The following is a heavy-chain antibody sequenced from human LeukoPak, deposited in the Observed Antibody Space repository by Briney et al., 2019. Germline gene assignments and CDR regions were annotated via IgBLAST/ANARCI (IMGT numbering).Heavy chain of an antibody. CDR2: IKPKTDGETT. D-gene: IGHD2-21*01. CDR1: GFTFSSYS. J-gene: IGHJ4*02. CDR3: ITPLPYSAQ. V-gene: IGHV3-15*07. Sequence: GGSLRLPCAASGFTFSSYSMNWVRQAPGKGLEWVGRIKPKTDGETTEYAAPVKDRFSISRDDPKSMMYLQMNSLKTEDTAVYYCITPLPYSAQGGQGTLVTVSS.